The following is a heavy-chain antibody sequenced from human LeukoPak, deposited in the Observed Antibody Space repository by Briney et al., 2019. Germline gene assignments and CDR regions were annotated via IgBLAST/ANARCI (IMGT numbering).Heavy chain of an antibody. V-gene: IGHV3-15*05. J-gene: IGHJ4*02. Sequence: GGSLRLSCAASGFIFHNAWMTWVRQAPGKGLEWVGRIKSNPDGGTADYAAPVKGRFIISRDDSKNTLYLQLNSLKTEDTAVYYCTTLSYDVHYWGQGTLVAVSS. D-gene: IGHD3-3*01. CDR2: IKSNPDGGTA. CDR3: TTLSYDVHY. CDR1: GFIFHNAW.